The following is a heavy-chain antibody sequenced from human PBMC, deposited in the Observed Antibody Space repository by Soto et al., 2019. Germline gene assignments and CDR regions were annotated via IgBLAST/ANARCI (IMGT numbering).Heavy chain of an antibody. CDR3: SRGDFDL. Sequence: EVRVVESGGGVVQPGESLRLSCVASGLSVSDNFMSWVRQAPGKGLDWVSIFFASGETYYADSVKGRFTISRDSSKNTLFLQMSNLRDDDTAVYYCSRGDFDLWGQGTLVTVSS. J-gene: IGHJ4*02. CDR2: FFASGET. V-gene: IGHV3-66*01. CDR1: GLSVSDNF.